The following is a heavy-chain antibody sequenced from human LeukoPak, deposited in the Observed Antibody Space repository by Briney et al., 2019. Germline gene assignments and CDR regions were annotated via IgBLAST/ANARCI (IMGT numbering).Heavy chain of an antibody. V-gene: IGHV3-30*18. CDR3: AKAYGYCTTTSCPHEEFDY. CDR2: ISYDGSNK. CDR1: GLTFSNYG. Sequence: GGSLRLSCAASGLTFSNYGMHWVRQAPGKGLEWVAVISYDGSNKYYADSVKGRFAISRDNSKNTLYLQMNSLRAEDTAVYYCAKAYGYCTTTSCPHEEFDYWGQGTLVTVSS. J-gene: IGHJ4*02. D-gene: IGHD2-2*01.